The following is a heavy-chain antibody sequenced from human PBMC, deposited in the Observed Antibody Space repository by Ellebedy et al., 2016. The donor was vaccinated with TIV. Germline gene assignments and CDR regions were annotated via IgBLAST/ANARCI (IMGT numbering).Heavy chain of an antibody. Sequence: GESLKISCAASGFPFSSYAMTWVRQAPGKGLEWVSSISSSSSHIYYADSVKGRFTITRDNAKNSLYLQINSLRAEDTAVYYCARHDSSAYYLRYYYGMDVWGQGTTVTVSS. CDR2: ISSSSSHI. D-gene: IGHD3-22*01. CDR3: ARHDSSAYYLRYYYGMDV. CDR1: GFPFSSYA. J-gene: IGHJ6*02. V-gene: IGHV3-21*01.